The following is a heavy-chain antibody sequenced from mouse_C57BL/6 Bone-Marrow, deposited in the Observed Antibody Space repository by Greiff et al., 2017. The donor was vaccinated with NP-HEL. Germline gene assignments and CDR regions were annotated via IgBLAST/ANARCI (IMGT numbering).Heavy chain of an antibody. CDR3: TTLGFTTVVADYFDY. V-gene: IGHV14-1*01. CDR2: IDPEDGDT. J-gene: IGHJ2*01. Sequence: VQLQQPGAELVKPGASVKLSCKASGYTFTSYWMHWVKQRPGQGLEWIGMIDPEDGDTEYAPKFQGKAPMTADTSSNTAYLQLSSLTSEDTAVYYCTTLGFTTVVADYFDYWGQGTTLTVSS. CDR1: GYTFTSYW. D-gene: IGHD1-1*01.